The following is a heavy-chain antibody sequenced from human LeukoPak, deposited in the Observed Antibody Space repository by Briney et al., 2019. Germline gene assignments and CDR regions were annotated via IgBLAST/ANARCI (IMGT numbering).Heavy chain of an antibody. J-gene: IGHJ1*01. CDR2: ISGGGTNT. CDR3: AKSSGGSGWYTREYFQH. V-gene: IGHV3-23*01. D-gene: IGHD6-19*01. Sequence: GGSLRLSCAASGFTFSSYGMSWVRQALGKRLEWVSGISGGGTNTYYADSVKGRFTISRDKFNNTLYLQMSSLRAEDTALYYCAKSSGGSGWYTREYFQHWGQGTQVTVSS. CDR1: GFTFSSYG.